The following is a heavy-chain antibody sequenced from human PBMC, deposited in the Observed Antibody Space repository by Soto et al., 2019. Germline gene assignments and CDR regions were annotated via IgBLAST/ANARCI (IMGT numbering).Heavy chain of an antibody. CDR3: TKDPWELGDYYYYYGMDV. D-gene: IGHD1-26*01. CDR2: IRSKAYGGTT. V-gene: IGHV3-49*04. J-gene: IGHJ6*02. Sequence: LRLSCTASGFTFGDYAMSWVRQAPGKGLEWVGFIRSKAYGGTTEYAASVKGRFTISRDDSKSIAYLQMNSLKTEDTAVYYCTKDPWELGDYYYYYGMDVWGQGTTVTVSS. CDR1: GFTFGDYA.